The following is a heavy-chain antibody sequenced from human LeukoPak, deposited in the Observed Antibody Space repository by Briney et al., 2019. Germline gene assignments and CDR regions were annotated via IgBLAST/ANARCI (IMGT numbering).Heavy chain of an antibody. D-gene: IGHD3-16*01. Sequence: SETLSLTCTVSGYSISSGYYWGWIRQPPGKGLEWIGSIYHSGSTYYNPSLKSRVTISVDTSKNQFSLKLSSVTAADTAVYYCARESSGGRIMITFGGPFDPWGQGTLVTVSS. CDR1: GYSISSGYY. J-gene: IGHJ5*02. CDR3: ARESSGGRIMITFGGPFDP. V-gene: IGHV4-38-2*02. CDR2: IYHSGST.